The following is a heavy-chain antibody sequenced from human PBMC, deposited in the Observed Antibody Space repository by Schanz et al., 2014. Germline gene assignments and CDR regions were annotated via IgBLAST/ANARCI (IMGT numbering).Heavy chain of an antibody. J-gene: IGHJ4*02. CDR1: GFTFSNYA. D-gene: IGHD3-22*01. V-gene: IGHV3-30-3*02. Sequence: QVQLVESGGGLVQPGRSLRLSCAASGFTFSNYAMHWVRQAPGKGLEWVAFISYDGSNKYYADSVKGRFTISRDNSKNTLYLQMNSLRAEDTAVYYCAKQHGVIQQVSDYWGQGTLVTVSS. CDR2: ISYDGSNK. CDR3: AKQHGVIQQVSDY.